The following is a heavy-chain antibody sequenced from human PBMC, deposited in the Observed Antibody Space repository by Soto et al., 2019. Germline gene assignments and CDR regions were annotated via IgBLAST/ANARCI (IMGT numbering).Heavy chain of an antibody. Sequence: QVQLVESGGGVVQPGRSLRLSCAASGFTFSSYGMHWVRQAPGKGLEWVAVISYDGSNKYYADSVKGRFTISRDNSKNTLYLQMNSLRAEDTAAYYCAKQYRSSWPYYFYYGMDVWGQGTTVTVSS. CDR2: ISYDGSNK. CDR3: AKQYRSSWPYYFYYGMDV. D-gene: IGHD6-13*01. CDR1: GFTFSSYG. V-gene: IGHV3-30*18. J-gene: IGHJ6*02.